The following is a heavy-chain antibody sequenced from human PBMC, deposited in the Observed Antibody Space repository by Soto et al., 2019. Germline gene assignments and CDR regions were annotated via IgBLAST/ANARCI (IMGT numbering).Heavy chain of an antibody. D-gene: IGHD1-7*01. CDR1: GFTFSSYG. CDR2: SSATGAGT. Sequence: EVQLLESGGGLVQPGGSLRLSCAASGFTFSSYGMTWVRQAPGKGLEWVSFSSATGAGTYYADSAKGRFTISRDNSKNTLYLQMTTLTADDTAVYYCAKDRRAGGNYGFYSDFWGQGALVIVSS. CDR3: AKDRRAGGNYGFYSDF. J-gene: IGHJ4*02. V-gene: IGHV3-23*01.